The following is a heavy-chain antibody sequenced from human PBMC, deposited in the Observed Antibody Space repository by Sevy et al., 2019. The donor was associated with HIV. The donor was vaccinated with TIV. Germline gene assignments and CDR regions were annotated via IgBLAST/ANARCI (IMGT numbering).Heavy chain of an antibody. J-gene: IGHJ4*02. D-gene: IGHD3-10*01. CDR3: SRGVTMVRGGGYYFDY. Sequence: ASVKVSCKASGGTFSSYAIHWVRQAPGQGLEWMGGIIPIFGTTNYAQKFQGRVRITAYEAKSTSNMELRRLRSEDTAVYYCSRGVTMVRGGGYYFDYWGQGTLVTVSS. V-gene: IGHV1-69*13. CDR2: IIPIFGTT. CDR1: GGTFSSYA.